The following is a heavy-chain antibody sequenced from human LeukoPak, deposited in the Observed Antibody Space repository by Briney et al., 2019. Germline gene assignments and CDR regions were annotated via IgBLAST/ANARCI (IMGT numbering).Heavy chain of an antibody. J-gene: IGHJ4*02. D-gene: IGHD3-22*01. CDR1: GFTFDDYG. V-gene: IGHV3-20*04. CDR3: ARGGYYYGSSGYYLFGY. CDR2: INWNGGST. Sequence: PGGSLRLSCAASGFTFDDYGMSWVRQAPGKGLEWVSGINWNGGSTGYADSVKGRFTISRDNAKNSLYLQMNSLRAEDTALYYCARGGYYYGSSGYYLFGYWGQGTLVTVSS.